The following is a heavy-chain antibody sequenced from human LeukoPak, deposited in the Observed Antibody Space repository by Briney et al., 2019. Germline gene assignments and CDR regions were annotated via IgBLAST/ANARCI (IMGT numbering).Heavy chain of an antibody. CDR3: ARTPGYSSGNDY. Sequence: ASVKVSCKASGYTLTGYYMHWVRQAPGQGLEWMGWINPSSGGTNYAQKFQGRVTMTRDTSISTAYMELSRLRSDDTAVYYCARTPGYSSGNDYWGQGTLVTVSS. V-gene: IGHV1-2*02. D-gene: IGHD6-19*01. CDR1: GYTLTGYY. CDR2: INPSSGGT. J-gene: IGHJ4*02.